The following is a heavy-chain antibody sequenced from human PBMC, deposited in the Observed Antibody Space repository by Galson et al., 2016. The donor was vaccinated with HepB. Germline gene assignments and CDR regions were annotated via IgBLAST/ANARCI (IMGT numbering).Heavy chain of an antibody. D-gene: IGHD4-17*01. Sequence: SLRLSCAASGFNIRTFSMSWYRQIPGTGLXXVSXXXAGXXYIDYVASVKGRFTISRDNADNSVFLQMNSLTAEDTGIYYCVRVVTTVNTAPDTWGQGTLVTVPP. V-gene: IGHV3-21*01. CDR3: VRVVTTVNTAPDT. CDR1: GFNIRTFS. CDR2: XXAGXXYI. J-gene: IGHJ4*02.